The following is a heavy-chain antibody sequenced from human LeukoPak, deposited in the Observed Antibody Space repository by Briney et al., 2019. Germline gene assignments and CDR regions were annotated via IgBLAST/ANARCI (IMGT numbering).Heavy chain of an antibody. CDR3: TRDGGSFCDFDY. V-gene: IGHV3-64*02. J-gene: IGHJ4*02. CDR2: INTDGRIT. CDR1: GFSFRNFA. Sequence: GGSLRLSCVASGFSFRNFAIHWVRQAPGKGLEYVSVINTDGRITYYADSVKGRFTISRVNSQNTVYLQMGSLRGEDMAVYYCTRDGGSFCDFDYWGQGALVTVSS. D-gene: IGHD1-26*01.